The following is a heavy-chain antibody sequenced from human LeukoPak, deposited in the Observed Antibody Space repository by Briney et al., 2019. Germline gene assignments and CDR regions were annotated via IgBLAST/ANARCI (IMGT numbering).Heavy chain of an antibody. CDR2: INHSGST. J-gene: IGHJ4*02. V-gene: IGHV4-34*01. CDR1: GGSFSGYY. CDR3: ARGPRAYIVVVPAAQPVDY. Sequence: SETLSLICAVYGGSFSGYYWSWIRQPPGKGLEWIGEINHSGSTNYNPSLKSRVTISVDTSKNQFSLKLSSVTAADTAVYYCARGPRAYIVVVPAAQPVDYWGQGTLVTVSS. D-gene: IGHD2-2*01.